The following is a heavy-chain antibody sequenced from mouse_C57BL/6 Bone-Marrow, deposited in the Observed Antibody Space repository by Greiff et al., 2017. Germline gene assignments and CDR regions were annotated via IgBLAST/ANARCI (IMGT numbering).Heavy chain of an antibody. V-gene: IGHV1-7*01. CDR1: GYTFTSYW. CDR2: INPSSGYT. Sequence: QVQLQQSGAELAKPGASVKLSCKASGYTFTSYWMHWVKQRPGQGLEWIGHINPSSGYTKYNQKFKDKATLTADKSSSTAYMQLSSLTYEDSAVYYCARKNRLLSYAMDYWGQGTSVTVSS. D-gene: IGHD2-10*01. CDR3: ARKNRLLSYAMDY. J-gene: IGHJ4*01.